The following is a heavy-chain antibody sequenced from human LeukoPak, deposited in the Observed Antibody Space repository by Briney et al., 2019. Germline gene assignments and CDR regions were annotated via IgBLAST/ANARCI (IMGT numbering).Heavy chain of an antibody. CDR3: ARDAPFRLHGYGMDV. CDR1: GFTVSSNY. CDR2: IYSGGST. J-gene: IGHJ6*02. Sequence: GGSLRLSCAASGFTVSSNYMNWVRQAPGKGLEWVSVIYSGGSTYYADSVKGRFTISRDNSKNTLYLQMNSLRAEDTAVYYCARDAPFRLHGYGMDVWGQGTTVTVSS. D-gene: IGHD4-11*01. V-gene: IGHV3-53*01.